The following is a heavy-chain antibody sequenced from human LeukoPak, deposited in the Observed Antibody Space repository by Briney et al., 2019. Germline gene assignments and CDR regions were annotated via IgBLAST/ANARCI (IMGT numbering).Heavy chain of an antibody. V-gene: IGHV4-39*07. Sequence: SETLSLTCTVSGGSIRSSYYYWGWIRQPPGKGLEWIGSIYDSGSTYYNPSLKSRVTISVDTSKNQFSLKLSSVTAADTAVYYCASSRGYCSGGSCYSGWFDPWGQGTLVTVSS. CDR2: IYDSGST. J-gene: IGHJ5*02. CDR1: GGSIRSSYYY. D-gene: IGHD2-15*01. CDR3: ASSRGYCSGGSCYSGWFDP.